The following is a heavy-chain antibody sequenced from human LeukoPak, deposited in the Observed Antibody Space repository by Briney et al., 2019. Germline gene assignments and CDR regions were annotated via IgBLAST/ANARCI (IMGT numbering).Heavy chain of an antibody. CDR3: ARGSGYYYHPRYYFDY. CDR1: GFTFSSYE. V-gene: IGHV3-48*03. J-gene: IGHJ4*02. Sequence: GSLRLSCAASGFTFSSYEMNWVRQAPGKGLEWVSYISSSGSTIYYADSVKGRFTISRDNAKNSLYLQMNSLRAEDTAVYYCARGSGYYYHPRYYFDYWGQGTLVTVSS. D-gene: IGHD3-22*01. CDR2: ISSSGSTI.